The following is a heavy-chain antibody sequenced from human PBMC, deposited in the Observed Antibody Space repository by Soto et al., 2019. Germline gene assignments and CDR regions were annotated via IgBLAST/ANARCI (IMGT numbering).Heavy chain of an antibody. V-gene: IGHV4-4*07. Sequence: QVLLQESGPGLVKPSETLSLTCTVSGGSISSLYWAWIRQPAGKGLEWIGRIFPSGDSNYNPSLTSRVSMSLDTPKNQFSLTVTSVTAADTAVYYCARASRCKSEYECFAWLDFWGQGILVIVSS. CDR2: IFPSGDS. CDR3: ARASRCKSEYECFAWLDF. CDR1: GGSISSLY. D-gene: IGHD6-6*01. J-gene: IGHJ4*02.